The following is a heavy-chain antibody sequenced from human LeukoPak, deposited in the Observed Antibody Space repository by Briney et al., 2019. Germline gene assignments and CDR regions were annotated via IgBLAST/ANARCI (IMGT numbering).Heavy chain of an antibody. D-gene: IGHD5-24*01. Sequence: GGSLRLSCAASGFTVSDMYMSWVRQAPGEGLEWVSVVYKGGNTYYADSVKDRFTVSRDNSKNTLYLQMNSLRAEDMAVYYCARGDGYNYFDYWGQGTLVTVSS. CDR3: ARGDGYNYFDY. J-gene: IGHJ4*02. CDR1: GFTVSDMY. CDR2: VYKGGNT. V-gene: IGHV3-66*01.